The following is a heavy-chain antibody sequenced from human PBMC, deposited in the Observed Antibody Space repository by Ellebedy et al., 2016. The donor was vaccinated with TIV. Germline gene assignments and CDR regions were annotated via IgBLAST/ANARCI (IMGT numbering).Heavy chain of an antibody. CDR3: AKDRASFGDYVKEPES. CDR1: GFTFSNYA. D-gene: IGHD4-17*01. J-gene: IGHJ4*02. CDR2: FSTGPDTT. V-gene: IGHV3-23*01. Sequence: GESLKISCVASGFTFSNYAMSWVRQAPGKGLEWVSAFSTGPDTTYSADFVEGRFTISRDNSKNTLYLQMNSLRVEDTAIYYCAKDRASFGDYVKEPESWGPGTRVTVSS.